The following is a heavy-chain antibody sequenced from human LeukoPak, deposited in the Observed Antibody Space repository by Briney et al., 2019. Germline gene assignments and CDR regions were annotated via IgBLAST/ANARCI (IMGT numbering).Heavy chain of an antibody. V-gene: IGHV3-23*01. CDR3: AKGNIAARQDIMDV. CDR1: GFTFSSYA. Sequence: GGSLRLSCAASGFTFSSYAMSWVRQAPGKGLEWVSLISGSGGGTYYADSVKGRFTISRDNSKNTLYLQMNSLRVEDTAVYYCAKGNIAARQDIMDVWGQGTTVTVSS. D-gene: IGHD6-6*01. CDR2: ISGSGGGT. J-gene: IGHJ6*02.